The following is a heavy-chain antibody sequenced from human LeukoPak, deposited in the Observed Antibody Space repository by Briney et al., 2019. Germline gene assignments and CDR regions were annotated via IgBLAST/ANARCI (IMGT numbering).Heavy chain of an antibody. CDR1: GGSISSGGYY. J-gene: IGHJ3*02. CDR3: ARDQGLTLLGAFDI. V-gene: IGHV4-31*03. Sequence: PSETLSLTCTVSGGSISSGGYYWSWIRQHPGKGLEWIGYIYYSGSTYYNPSLKSRVTISVDTSKNQFSLKLSSVTAADTAVYYCARDQGLTLLGAFDIWGQGTMVTVSS. CDR2: IYYSGST. D-gene: IGHD1-14*01.